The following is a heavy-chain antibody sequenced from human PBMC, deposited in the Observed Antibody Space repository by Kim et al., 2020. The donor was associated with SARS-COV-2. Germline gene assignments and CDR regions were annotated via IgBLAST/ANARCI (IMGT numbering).Heavy chain of an antibody. CDR3: ARGPQP. CDR2: INPDGSLI. J-gene: IGHJ5*02. CDR1: GFTFSSHW. V-gene: IGHV3-7*03. Sequence: GGSLRLSCAASGFTFSSHWMSWVRQAPGKGLEFVANINPDGSLIYHVDSVKGRFTISRDNVKNSLYLQMNSLRAEDTAVYYCARGPQPWGRGTLVNVSS.